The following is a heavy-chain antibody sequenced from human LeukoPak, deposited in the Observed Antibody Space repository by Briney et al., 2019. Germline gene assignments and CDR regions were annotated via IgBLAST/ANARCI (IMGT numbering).Heavy chain of an antibody. CDR1: GGTFSSYA. J-gene: IGHJ4*02. Sequence: GSSVKVSCKASGGTFSSYAISWVRQVPGQGLEWMGRIIPILGIANYAQKFQGRVTITADKSTSTAYMELSSLRSEDTAVYYCARGGFYGDPYNYWGQGTLVTVSS. D-gene: IGHD4-17*01. CDR2: IIPILGIA. V-gene: IGHV1-69*04. CDR3: ARGGFYGDPYNY.